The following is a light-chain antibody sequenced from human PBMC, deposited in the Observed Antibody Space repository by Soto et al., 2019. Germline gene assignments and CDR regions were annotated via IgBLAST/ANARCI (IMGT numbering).Light chain of an antibody. Sequence: QSALTQPRSVSGSPGQSVTISCTGTSSDVGRYNYVSWYQQHPGKAPKLIIYDVTKRPSGVPDRFSGSKSGNTASLTISGLQAEDEVDYYCCSYAGGYIFFFGTGTKVTVL. CDR1: SSDVGRYNY. V-gene: IGLV2-11*01. CDR2: DVT. CDR3: CSYAGGYIFF. J-gene: IGLJ1*01.